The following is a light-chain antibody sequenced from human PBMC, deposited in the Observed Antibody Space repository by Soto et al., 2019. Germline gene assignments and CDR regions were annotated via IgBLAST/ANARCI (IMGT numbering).Light chain of an antibody. CDR2: DAY. V-gene: IGKV3-11*01. CDR1: QSFRGL. CDR3: QQRHMWPIT. J-gene: IGKJ5*01. Sequence: EVVLTQSPVTLFLSPGERATLSCRASQSFRGLLAWYQQKPGQAPRLLIYDAYNRATGIPPRFSGSGSGTDFTLTISSLEPEDSAVYYCQQRHMWPITFGQGTRLEMK.